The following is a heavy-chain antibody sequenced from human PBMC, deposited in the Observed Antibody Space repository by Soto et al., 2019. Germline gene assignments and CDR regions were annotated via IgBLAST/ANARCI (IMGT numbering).Heavy chain of an antibody. Sequence: QVQLVESGGGVVQPGRSLRLSCAASGFTFSSYAMHWVRQAPGKGLEWVAVISYDGSEAYYADSVKGRFTISRDNSNNTLYLQMNSLGSEDTAVYYCASPYYYGSGSPTFDPWGQGALVTVSS. CDR1: GFTFSSYA. D-gene: IGHD3-10*01. CDR3: ASPYYYGSGSPTFDP. J-gene: IGHJ5*02. CDR2: ISYDGSEA. V-gene: IGHV3-30-3*01.